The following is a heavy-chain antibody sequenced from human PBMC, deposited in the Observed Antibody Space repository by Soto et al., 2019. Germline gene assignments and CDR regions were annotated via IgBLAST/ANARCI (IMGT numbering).Heavy chain of an antibody. D-gene: IGHD4-17*01. J-gene: IGHJ3*02. CDR2: IYNSGTT. Sequence: QVQLQESGPGLVKPSQTLSLTCAVSGASISSGGYYWNWIRQHPGKGLEWTGHIYNSGTTHYNPSLKRRLTISVDTSKNHFFLKLDSLTAADTAVYYCAREGSSTVTALRALDIWGHGTLVTVSP. CDR3: AREGSSTVTALRALDI. V-gene: IGHV4-31*11. CDR1: GASISSGGYY.